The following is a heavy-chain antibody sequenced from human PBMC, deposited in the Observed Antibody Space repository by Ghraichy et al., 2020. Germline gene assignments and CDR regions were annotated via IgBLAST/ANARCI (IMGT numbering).Heavy chain of an antibody. Sequence: GGSLRLSCAASGFTFSSYWMSWVRQAPGKGLEWVANIKQDGSEKYYVDSVKGRFTISRDNAKNSLYLQMNSLRAEDTAVYYCARDKYYDFWSGYNTWRFDPWGQGTLVTVSS. D-gene: IGHD3-3*01. V-gene: IGHV3-7*01. J-gene: IGHJ5*02. CDR2: IKQDGSEK. CDR3: ARDKYYDFWSGYNTWRFDP. CDR1: GFTFSSYW.